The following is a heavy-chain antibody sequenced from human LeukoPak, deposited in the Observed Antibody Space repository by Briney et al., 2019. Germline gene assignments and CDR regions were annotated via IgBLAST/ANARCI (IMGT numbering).Heavy chain of an antibody. Sequence: ASVRVSCKASGYTFTRYGISWVRQAPGQGLEWMGWISAYNGNTNYAPKLPGRVTMTTDTSTSTAYMELRSLRSDDTAVYYCARDRLDIVLMVYANWFDPWGQGTLVTVSS. J-gene: IGHJ5*02. CDR1: GYTFTRYG. D-gene: IGHD2-8*01. CDR3: ARDRLDIVLMVYANWFDP. CDR2: ISAYNGNT. V-gene: IGHV1-18*01.